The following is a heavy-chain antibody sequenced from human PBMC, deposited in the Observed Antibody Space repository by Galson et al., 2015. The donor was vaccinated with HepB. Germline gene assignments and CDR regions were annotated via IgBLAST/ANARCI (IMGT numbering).Heavy chain of an antibody. J-gene: IGHJ4*02. D-gene: IGHD2/OR15-2a*01. CDR3: VKVIPKYCDNMSCHDY. CDR1: GFTFSTYD. Sequence: SLRLSCAASGFTFSTYDMHWVRHAPGKGLEYVAVISANGGSTYYADSVKGRFTISRDNSKNSLFLQMNSLRVEDTAVYYCVKVIPKYCDNMSCHDYWGQGTRVTVSS. CDR2: ISANGGST. V-gene: IGHV3-64D*06.